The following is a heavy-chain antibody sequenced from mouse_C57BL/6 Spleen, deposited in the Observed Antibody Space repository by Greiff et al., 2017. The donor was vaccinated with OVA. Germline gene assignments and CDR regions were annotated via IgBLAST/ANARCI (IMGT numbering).Heavy chain of an antibody. CDR3: TRRITTVVAPLDFDV. CDR1: GYTFTDYE. D-gene: IGHD1-1*01. Sequence: QVQLKQSGAELVRPGASVTLSCKASGYTFTDYEMHWVKQTPVHGLEWIGAIDPETGGTAYNQKFKGKAILTADKSSSTAYMELRSLTSEDSAVYYCTRRITTVVAPLDFDVWGTGTTVTVSS. CDR2: IDPETGGT. J-gene: IGHJ1*03. V-gene: IGHV1-15*01.